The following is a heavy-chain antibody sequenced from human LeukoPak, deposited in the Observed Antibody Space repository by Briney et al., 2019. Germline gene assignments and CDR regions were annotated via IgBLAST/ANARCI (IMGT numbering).Heavy chain of an antibody. D-gene: IGHD6-13*01. J-gene: IGHJ6*02. CDR1: GFTFSSYG. Sequence: GRSLRHSCAASGFTFSSYGMHWVRQAPGKGLEWVAVISYDGSNKYYADSVKGRFTISRDNSKNTLYLQMNSLRAEDTAVYYCAKGAYSSSWYVVTQYYYYYYGMDVWGQGTTVTVSS. V-gene: IGHV3-30*18. CDR3: AKGAYSSSWYVVTQYYYYYYGMDV. CDR2: ISYDGSNK.